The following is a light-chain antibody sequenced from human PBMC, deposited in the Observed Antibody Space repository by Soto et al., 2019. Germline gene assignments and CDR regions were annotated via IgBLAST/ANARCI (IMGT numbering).Light chain of an antibody. CDR2: SND. CDR3: AIWDLTLSAGV. Sequence: QSVLTQPPSASGTPGQRVTISCSGTTSNIGSNTVSWYQHLPGTAPKLLIYSNDQRPSGVPDRFSGSKSGTSASLAISGLLSEDEADYYCAIWDLTLSAGVFGGGTKVTVL. V-gene: IGLV1-44*01. CDR1: TSNIGSNT. J-gene: IGLJ3*02.